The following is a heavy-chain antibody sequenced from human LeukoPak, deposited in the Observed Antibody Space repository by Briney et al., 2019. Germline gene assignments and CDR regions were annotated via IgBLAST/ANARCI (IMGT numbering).Heavy chain of an antibody. CDR1: GFIFGSCA. CDR2: VSGSGGST. D-gene: IGHD4-17*01. Sequence: GGYLRLSCVASGFIFGSCAMTWVRQAPGKGLEWVSAVSGSGGSTYYADSVKGRFTTYRDNSTNTLYLQMNSLRAEDTAVYYCAAYQNGDYVGYGAFDIWGQGTMVTVPS. V-gene: IGHV3-23*01. CDR3: AAYQNGDYVGYGAFDI. J-gene: IGHJ3*02.